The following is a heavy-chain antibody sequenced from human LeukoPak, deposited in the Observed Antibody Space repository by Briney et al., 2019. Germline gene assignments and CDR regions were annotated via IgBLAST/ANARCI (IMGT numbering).Heavy chain of an antibody. V-gene: IGHV4-59*12. CDR1: GGSISSYY. J-gene: IGHJ4*02. D-gene: IGHD3-9*01. CDR3: ARVRVIDWGSSYFDY. CDR2: IFHTGST. Sequence: KLSETLSLTCTVSGGSISSYYWSWIRQPPGKGLEWIGYIFHTGSTNYNPSLKSRVTISVDKSKNQFSLRLISVTAADTAVYFCARVRVIDWGSSYFDYWGQGNLVTVSS.